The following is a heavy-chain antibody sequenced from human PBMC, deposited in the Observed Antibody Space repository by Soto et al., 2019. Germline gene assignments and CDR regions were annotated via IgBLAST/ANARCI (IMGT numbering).Heavy chain of an antibody. CDR1: GGSISSGDYY. V-gene: IGHV4-30-4*01. D-gene: IGHD2-21*01. Sequence: QVQLQESGPGLVKPSQTLSLTCTVSGGSISSGDYYWSWIRQPPGKGLEWIGYIYYSGSTYYNPSLKSRVTISVDTSKNQFSLKLSSVTAADTAVYYCARDCPIRAIPDHDYGMDVWGQGTTVTVSS. CDR2: IYYSGST. CDR3: ARDCPIRAIPDHDYGMDV. J-gene: IGHJ6*02.